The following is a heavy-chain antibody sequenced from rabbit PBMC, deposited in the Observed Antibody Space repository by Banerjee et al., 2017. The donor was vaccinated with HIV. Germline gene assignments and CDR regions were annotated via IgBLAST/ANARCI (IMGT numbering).Heavy chain of an antibody. CDR1: GSDISRNA. J-gene: IGHJ4*01. CDR3: ARSGSGDYRRVNL. CDR2: IETTSGAT. Sequence: QEQLEESGGGLVQPEGSLTLTCTASGSDISRNAMCWVRQAPGKGLEWIACIETTSGATWYASWAKGRFTISKTSSTTVTLQMTSLTAADTATYFCARSGSGDYRRVNLWGQGTLVTVS. D-gene: IGHD1-1*01. V-gene: IGHV1S45*01.